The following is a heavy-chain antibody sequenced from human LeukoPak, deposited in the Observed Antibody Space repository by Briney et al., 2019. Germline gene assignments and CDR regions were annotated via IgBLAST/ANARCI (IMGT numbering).Heavy chain of an antibody. CDR1: GFTLSNYA. Sequence: GGSLRLSCAASGFTLSNYAMNWVRQAPGKGLEWVSTISGSGGSTYYADSVKGRFTISRDNSKNTLYLQMNSLRAEDTAVYYCAKDWHDTSGYYYRTALFDYWGQGTLVTVSS. CDR2: ISGSGGST. J-gene: IGHJ4*02. CDR3: AKDWHDTSGYYYRTALFDY. V-gene: IGHV3-23*01. D-gene: IGHD3-22*01.